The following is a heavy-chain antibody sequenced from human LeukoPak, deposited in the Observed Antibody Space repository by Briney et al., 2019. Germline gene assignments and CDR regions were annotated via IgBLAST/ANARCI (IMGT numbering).Heavy chain of an antibody. J-gene: IGHJ4*02. V-gene: IGHV4-59*01. Sequence: SETLSLTCTVSGGSISSYYWSWIRQPPGKGLEWIGYIYYSGSTNYNPSLKSRVTISVDTPKNQFSLKLSSVTAADTAVYYCARGRSSWGDYFDYWGQGTLVTVSS. D-gene: IGHD6-13*01. CDR1: GGSISSYY. CDR3: ARGRSSWGDYFDY. CDR2: IYYSGST.